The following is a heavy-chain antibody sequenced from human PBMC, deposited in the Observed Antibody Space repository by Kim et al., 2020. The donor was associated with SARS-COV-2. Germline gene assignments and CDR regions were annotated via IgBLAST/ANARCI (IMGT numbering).Heavy chain of an antibody. Sequence: VKDRFTISRDNAKNSLYLQMNSLRAEETAVYYCARALLFSGWYAGEWFDPWGQGTLVTVSS. V-gene: IGHV3-7*04. D-gene: IGHD6-19*01. J-gene: IGHJ5*02. CDR3: ARALLFSGWYAGEWFDP.